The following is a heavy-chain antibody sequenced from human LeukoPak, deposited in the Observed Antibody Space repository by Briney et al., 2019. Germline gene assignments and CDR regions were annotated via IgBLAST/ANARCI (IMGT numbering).Heavy chain of an antibody. Sequence: SETLSLTCAVYGGSFSGYYWSWIRQPPGKGLEWIGEINHSGSTNYNPSLKSRVTISMHTSKNQLSLKLNSVTAADTAVYYCASSGQCTNGLCRDVGYMDVWGKGTTVTVSS. V-gene: IGHV4-34*01. J-gene: IGHJ6*03. CDR2: INHSGST. D-gene: IGHD2-8*01. CDR1: GGSFSGYY. CDR3: ASSGQCTNGLCRDVGYMDV.